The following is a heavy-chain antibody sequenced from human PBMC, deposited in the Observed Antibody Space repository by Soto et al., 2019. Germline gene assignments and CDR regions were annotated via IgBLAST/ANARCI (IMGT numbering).Heavy chain of an antibody. CDR2: FDPEDGVT. CDR3: ATNISLAWPLDY. CDR1: GYTLTELA. J-gene: IGHJ4*02. D-gene: IGHD6-19*01. Sequence: ASVNVFFRVAGYTLTELAMHWVRQAPGKGLEWRGGFDPEDGVTIYAHKFQGRVTMTGDTSKDTAYMELSSIRSEDTAVYYCATNISLAWPLDYWGQLNVITSST. V-gene: IGHV1-24*01.